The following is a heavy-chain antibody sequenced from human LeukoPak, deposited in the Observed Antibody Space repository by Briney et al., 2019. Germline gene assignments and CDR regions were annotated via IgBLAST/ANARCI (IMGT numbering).Heavy chain of an antibody. CDR2: IRFDGTNR. Sequence: GGSLRLSCAVSGFTFSNHIMHWVRQAPGKGLEWVSFIRFDGTNRHYVDSVKGRFTISRDNPNNMLYLQTNSLKFDDTAVYYCARDAYHSGDLDQWGEGTLVIVSS. D-gene: IGHD3/OR15-3a*01. CDR3: ARDAYHSGDLDQ. CDR1: GFTFSNHI. J-gene: IGHJ4*02. V-gene: IGHV3-30*02.